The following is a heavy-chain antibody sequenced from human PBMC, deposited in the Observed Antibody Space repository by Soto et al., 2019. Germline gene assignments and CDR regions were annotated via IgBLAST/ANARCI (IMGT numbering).Heavy chain of an antibody. CDR1: GGSISSYY. CDR3: ARLYGYCIRNSCHGHYAMDV. J-gene: IGHJ6*02. V-gene: IGHV4-59*08. Sequence: PSETLSVTCTVSGGSISSYYWSWSRQPPWKGLECIGYINYSGSTNYNPSLKSRVTISVDTSKNQFSLKLSSVTAADTAVYYCARLYGYCIRNSCHGHYAMDVWGQGTTVTVSS. D-gene: IGHD2-2*01. CDR2: INYSGST.